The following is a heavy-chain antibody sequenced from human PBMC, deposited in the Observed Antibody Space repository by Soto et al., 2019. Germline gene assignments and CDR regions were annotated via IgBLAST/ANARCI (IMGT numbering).Heavy chain of an antibody. CDR1: GGSISSGGYY. V-gene: IGHV4-31*03. D-gene: IGHD5-18*01. CDR2: IYYSGST. J-gene: IGHJ4*02. Sequence: SETLSLTCTVSGGSISSGGYYWSWIRQHPGKGLEWIGYIYYSGSTYYNPSLKSRVTISVDTSKNQFSLKLSSVTAADTAVYYRARSGYSYGPNPLLYWGQGTLVTVSS. CDR3: ARSGYSYGPNPLLY.